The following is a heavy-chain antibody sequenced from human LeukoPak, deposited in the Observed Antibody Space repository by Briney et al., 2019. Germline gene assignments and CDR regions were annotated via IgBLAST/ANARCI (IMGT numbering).Heavy chain of an antibody. Sequence: PSETLSLTCAVYGGSFSGYYWSWIRQPPGKGLEWIGEINHSGSTNYNPSLKSRVTTSVDASKNQFSLKLSSVTAADTAVYYCASSLKWLPFDYWGQGTLVTVSS. CDR2: INHSGST. D-gene: IGHD5-12*01. CDR1: GGSFSGYY. J-gene: IGHJ4*02. CDR3: ASSLKWLPFDY. V-gene: IGHV4-34*01.